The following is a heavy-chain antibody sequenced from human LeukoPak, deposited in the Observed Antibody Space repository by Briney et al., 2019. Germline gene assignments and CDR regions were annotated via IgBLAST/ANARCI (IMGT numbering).Heavy chain of an antibody. V-gene: IGHV4-4*02. CDR2: IYHSGST. CDR3: ARSAGYSSSWYYFDY. Sequence: SGTLSLTCAVSGGSISSNNWWSWVRQPPGKGLEWLGGIYHSGSTNYNPSLKSRVTISVDTSKNQFSLKLSSVTAADTAVYYCARSAGYSSSWYYFDYWGQGTLVTVSS. CDR1: GGSISSNNW. J-gene: IGHJ4*02. D-gene: IGHD6-13*01.